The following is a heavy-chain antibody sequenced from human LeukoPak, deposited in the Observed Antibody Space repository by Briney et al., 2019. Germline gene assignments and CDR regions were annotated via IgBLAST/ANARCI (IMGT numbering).Heavy chain of an antibody. Sequence: SETLSLTCTVSGGSIGSYYWNWIRQPPGKGLEWIGYIHYSGSTNHNASLKSRVTISVDTSKNQFSLKLSSATAADTAVYYCARDGVAGGFDYWGQGTPVTVSS. CDR1: GGSIGSYY. D-gene: IGHD6-19*01. J-gene: IGHJ4*02. CDR2: IHYSGST. V-gene: IGHV4-59*01. CDR3: ARDGVAGGFDY.